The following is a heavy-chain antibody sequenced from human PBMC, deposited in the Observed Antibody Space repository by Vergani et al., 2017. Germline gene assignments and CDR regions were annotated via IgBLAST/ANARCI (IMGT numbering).Heavy chain of an antibody. V-gene: IGHV4-61*02. D-gene: IGHD3-16*01. CDR2: IYTSGST. Sequence: QVQLQESGPGLVKPSQTLSLTCTVSGGSISSGSYYWSWIRQPAGKGLEWIGRIYTSGSTNYNPSLKSRVTISVDTSKNQLSLKLSSVTAADTAVYYCARAPRGRGDWFDPWGQGTLVTVSS. CDR3: ARAPRGRGDWFDP. J-gene: IGHJ5*02. CDR1: GGSISSGSYY.